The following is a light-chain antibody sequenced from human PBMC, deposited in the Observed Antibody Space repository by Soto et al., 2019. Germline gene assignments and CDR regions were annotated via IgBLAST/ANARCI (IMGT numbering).Light chain of an antibody. CDR1: QGISSA. V-gene: IGKV1-13*02. CDR3: PTYNSYPFS. Sequence: AIQLTQSPSSLSASVGDIVTITCRASQGISSALAWYHQKPGKAPKLLIYDASSLESGVPSRFSGSGSGTDFTLTISSLQPEDFATYCCPTYNSYPFSFGEGTRMEIK. J-gene: IGKJ5*01. CDR2: DAS.